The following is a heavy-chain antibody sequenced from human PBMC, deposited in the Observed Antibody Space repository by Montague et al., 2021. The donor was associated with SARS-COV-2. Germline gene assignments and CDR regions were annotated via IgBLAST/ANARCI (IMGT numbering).Heavy chain of an antibody. Sequence: SETLSLTCSVSGASISTSTDHWAWIRQSPGKGLEWVGSFSYSDSTHYNPSLRSRVTISVDSSKNQFSLKLISVTAADTAVYFCVRMGAAHRLNNWFDPWGQGALVTVSS. CDR3: VRMGAAHRLNNWFDP. CDR2: FSYSDST. V-gene: IGHV4-39*01. D-gene: IGHD1-26*01. CDR1: GASISTSTDH. J-gene: IGHJ5*02.